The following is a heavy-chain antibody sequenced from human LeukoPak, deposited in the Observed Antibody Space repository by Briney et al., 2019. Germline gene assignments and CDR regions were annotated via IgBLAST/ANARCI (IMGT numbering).Heavy chain of an antibody. CDR3: ARDRAANQDWVEFDP. D-gene: IGHD3/OR15-3a*01. Sequence: GSLRLSCAVSGFIVSDYYMSWVRQAPGKGLEWVGLIRDSGEAFYADFARGRFAISRDESENTLYLQMNSLRVEDTAVYFCARDRAANQDWVEFDPWGQGTPVIVSS. J-gene: IGHJ5*02. CDR1: GFIVSDYY. V-gene: IGHV3-66*03. CDR2: IRDSGEA.